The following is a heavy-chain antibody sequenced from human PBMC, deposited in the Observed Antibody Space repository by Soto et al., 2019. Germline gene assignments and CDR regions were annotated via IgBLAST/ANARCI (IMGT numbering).Heavy chain of an antibody. V-gene: IGHV4-30-2*01. CDR3: ASLAEYSSSSHFDY. Sequence: PSETLSLTCAVSGGSISSGGYSWSWIRQPPGKGLEWIGYIYHSGSTYYNPSLKSRVTISVDRSKNQFSLKLSSVTAADTAVYYCASLAEYSSSSHFDYWGQGTLVTSPQ. CDR1: GGSISSGGYS. J-gene: IGHJ4*02. D-gene: IGHD6-6*01. CDR2: IYHSGST.